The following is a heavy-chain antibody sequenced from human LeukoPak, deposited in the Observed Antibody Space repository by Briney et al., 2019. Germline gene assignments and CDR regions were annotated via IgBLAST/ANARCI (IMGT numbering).Heavy chain of an antibody. CDR2: IYYSGST. J-gene: IGHJ6*03. V-gene: IGHV4-39*01. CDR1: GGSISSSSYY. Sequence: PSETLSLTCTVSGGSISSSSYYWGWIRQPPGKGLEWIGSIYYSGSTYYNPSLKSRVTISVDTSKNQFSLKLSSVTAADTAVYYCARSLRVPRYYYMDVWGKGTTVTVSS. CDR3: ARSLRVPRYYYMDV.